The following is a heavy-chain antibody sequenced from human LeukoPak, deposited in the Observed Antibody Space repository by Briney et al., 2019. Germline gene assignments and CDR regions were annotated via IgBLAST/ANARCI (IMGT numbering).Heavy chain of an antibody. CDR3: VKETDEYSSSSSDY. J-gene: IGHJ4*02. V-gene: IGHV3-30*18. Sequence: GGSLRLSCAASGFTFSNYGMQWVRQAPGKGLEWVAVISYTGETKYYGDSVKGRFTISRDNSKNTLYLQMNSLRAEDTAVYYCVKETDEYSSSSSDYWGQGTLVTVSS. CDR1: GFTFSNYG. D-gene: IGHD6-6*01. CDR2: ISYTGETK.